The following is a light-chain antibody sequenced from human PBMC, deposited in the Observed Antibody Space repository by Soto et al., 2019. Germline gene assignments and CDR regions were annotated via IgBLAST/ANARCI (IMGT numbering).Light chain of an antibody. J-gene: IGKJ3*01. CDR3: QQRNNWPPIFT. CDR2: DTS. CDR1: QSVSSS. Sequence: EIVLTQSPASLSLSPGERATLSCRASQSVSSSLAWYQQKPGQAPRLLIHDTSNRATGIPARFSGSGSGTDFTLTISNLEPEDFAVYYCQQRNNWPPIFTFGPGTKLDIK. V-gene: IGKV3-11*01.